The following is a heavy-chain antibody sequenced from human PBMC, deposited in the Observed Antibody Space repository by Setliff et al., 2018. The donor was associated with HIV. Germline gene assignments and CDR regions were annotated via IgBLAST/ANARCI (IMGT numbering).Heavy chain of an antibody. J-gene: IGHJ6*03. V-gene: IGHV1-69*10. CDR1: GGTFSNYA. Sequence: GASVKVSCKASGGTFSNYAISWVRQAPGQGLEWMGGVIPIFGIANYAQKFQGRVAMTADKSTSTAYMELSSLRSEDTAVYYCARGGYSEYSPYYYYHMDVWGKGTTVTVSS. D-gene: IGHD4-4*01. CDR3: ARGGYSEYSPYYYYHMDV. CDR2: VIPIFGIA.